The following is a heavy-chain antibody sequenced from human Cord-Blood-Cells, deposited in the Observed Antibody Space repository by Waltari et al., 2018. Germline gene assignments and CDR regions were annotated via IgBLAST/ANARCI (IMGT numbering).Heavy chain of an antibody. J-gene: IGHJ4*02. CDR3: ARGRTGEADY. CDR2: ISSSSSYI. V-gene: IGHV3-21*01. CDR1: GFTFSSYS. Sequence: EVQLVESGGGLVKPGGSLRLSCAASGFTFSSYSRNWFRQAPGKGLEWVAAISSSSSYIYYADAVKGRFTISRDNAKNSLYRQMNSLRAEDTAVYYCARGRTGEADYWGQGTLVTVSS. D-gene: IGHD7-27*01.